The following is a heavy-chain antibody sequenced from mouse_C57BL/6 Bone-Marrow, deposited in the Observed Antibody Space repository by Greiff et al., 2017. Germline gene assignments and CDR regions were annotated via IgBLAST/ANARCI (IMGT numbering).Heavy chain of an antibody. D-gene: IGHD1-1*01. CDR3: ARSLTTVVAPLYYFDY. CDR2: IYWDDDK. Sequence: QVTLKESGPGILQSSQTLSLTCSFSGFSLSTSGMGVSWIRQPSGKGLEWLAHIYWDDDKRYNPSLKSRLTISKDNSRNQLFLKITSVDTADTATCYCARSLTTVVAPLYYFDYWGQGTTLTVSS. V-gene: IGHV8-12*01. J-gene: IGHJ2*01. CDR1: GFSLSTSGMG.